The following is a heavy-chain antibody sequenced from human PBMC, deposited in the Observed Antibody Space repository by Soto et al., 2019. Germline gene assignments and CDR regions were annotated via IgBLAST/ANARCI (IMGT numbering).Heavy chain of an antibody. V-gene: IGHV4-59*01. CDR1: GGSISSYY. Sequence: TLSLTCTVSGGSISSYYWSWIRQPPGKGLEWIGYIYYSGSTNYNPSLKSRVTISVDTSKNQFSLKLSSVTAADTAVYYCTXILVFSGYDYDDYYYYMDFWGKGTTVPVSS. CDR2: IYYSGST. CDR3: TXILVFSGYDYDDYYYYMDF. J-gene: IGHJ6*03. D-gene: IGHD5-12*01.